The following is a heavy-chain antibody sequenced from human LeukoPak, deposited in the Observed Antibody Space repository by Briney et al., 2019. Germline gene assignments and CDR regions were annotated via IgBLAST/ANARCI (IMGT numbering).Heavy chain of an antibody. D-gene: IGHD3-22*01. CDR2: TIPILGIA. CDR3: ASQLLLPFDY. Sequence: SVKVSCKAPGDTFGSYAISWVRQAPGQGLEWMGRTIPILGIAKYAQKFQGRLTITANTSTSTTYMELSSLRSEDTAIYYCASQLLLPFDYWGQGTLVTVSS. CDR1: GDTFGSYA. J-gene: IGHJ4*02. V-gene: IGHV1-69*04.